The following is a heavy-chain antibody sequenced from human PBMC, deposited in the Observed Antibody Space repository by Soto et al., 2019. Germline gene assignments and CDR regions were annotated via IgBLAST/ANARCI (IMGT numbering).Heavy chain of an antibody. V-gene: IGHV4-30-2*01. CDR3: AAGGGLPRYY. D-gene: IGHD5-12*01. J-gene: IGHJ4*02. Sequence: QLQLQESGSGLVKPSQTLSLTCAVSGGSISSGGYSWSWIRQPPGKGLEWIGYIYHSGSTCYNPSLKSRGTISVDRSKNQFSLKLSSVTAADTAVYYWAAGGGLPRYYWGQGTLVTVSS. CDR1: GGSISSGGYS. CDR2: IYHSGST.